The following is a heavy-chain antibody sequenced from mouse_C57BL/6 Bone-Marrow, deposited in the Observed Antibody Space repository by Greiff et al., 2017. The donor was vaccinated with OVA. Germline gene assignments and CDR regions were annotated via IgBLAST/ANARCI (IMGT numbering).Heavy chain of an antibody. CDR3: ARDYYGSRRYFDV. CDR2: IYPGSGST. Sequence: VKLQQPGAELVKPGASVKMSCKASGYTFTSYWITWVKQRPGQGLEWIGDIYPGSGSTNYNEKFKSKATLTVDTSSSTAYMQLSSLTSEDSAVYYCARDYYGSRRYFDVWGTGTTVTVSS. V-gene: IGHV1-55*01. CDR1: GYTFTSYW. D-gene: IGHD1-1*01. J-gene: IGHJ1*03.